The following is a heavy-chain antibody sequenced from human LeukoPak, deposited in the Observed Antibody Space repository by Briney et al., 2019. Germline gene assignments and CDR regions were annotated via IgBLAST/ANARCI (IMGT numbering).Heavy chain of an antibody. CDR2: IYYNGNT. V-gene: IGHV4-39*01. CDR3: AMTVGTHRFDH. D-gene: IGHD4-23*01. Sequence: PSETLSLTCTVSGGSISSSDYYWGWIRQPPGERLEWIGTIYYNGNTYYNPSLQSRVIISVDTSKNQFSLKLTSVTAPDTAVHYCAMTVGTHRFDHWGQGILVTVSS. CDR1: GGSISSSDYY. J-gene: IGHJ4*02.